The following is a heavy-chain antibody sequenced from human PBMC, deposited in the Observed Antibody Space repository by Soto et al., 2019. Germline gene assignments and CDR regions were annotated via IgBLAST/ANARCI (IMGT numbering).Heavy chain of an antibody. V-gene: IGHV4-39*01. CDR3: ARRARGANFDF. Sequence: QLQLQESGPGLVKPSETLSLTCTVSGAFITSNSYYWGWIRQSPGKGLEWIGNIYFSGTTYYNPSLESRVTISVDTSKRQFSLRLSSVTAADTAVYYCARRARGANFDFWGQETLVTVSS. CDR1: GAFITSNSYY. CDR2: IYFSGTT. J-gene: IGHJ4*02. D-gene: IGHD3-16*01.